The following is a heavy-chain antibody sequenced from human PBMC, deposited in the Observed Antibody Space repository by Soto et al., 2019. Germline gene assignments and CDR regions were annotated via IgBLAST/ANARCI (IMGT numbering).Heavy chain of an antibody. J-gene: IGHJ6*02. V-gene: IGHV3-30*18. CDR1: GFTFSSYG. CDR3: AKATLRYYYYGMDV. CDR2: ISYDGSNK. Sequence: PGGSLRLSCAASGFTFSSYGMHWVRQAPGKGLEWVAVISYDGSNKYYADSVKGRFTISRDNSKNTLYLQMNSLRAEDTAVYYCAKATLRYYYYGMDVWGQGTTVTVSS. D-gene: IGHD3-10*01.